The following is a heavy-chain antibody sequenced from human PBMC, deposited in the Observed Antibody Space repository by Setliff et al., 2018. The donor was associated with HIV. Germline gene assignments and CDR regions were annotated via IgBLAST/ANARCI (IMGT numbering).Heavy chain of an antibody. CDR2: IGSSGNTI. J-gene: IGHJ4*02. D-gene: IGHD1-1*01. V-gene: IGHV3-48*03. CDR1: GFTFRSYE. CDR3: ARHPWERLWYFDY. Sequence: GGSLRLSCAASGFTFRSYEMNWVRQAPGKGLEWVSHIGSSGNTIHYADSVEGRFTVSRDNAKNSLYLQMNSLRAEDTAVYYCARHPWERLWYFDYRGQGTLVTVSS.